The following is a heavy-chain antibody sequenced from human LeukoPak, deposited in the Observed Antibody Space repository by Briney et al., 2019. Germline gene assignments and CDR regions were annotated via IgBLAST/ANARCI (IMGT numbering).Heavy chain of an antibody. CDR1: GGSISSGSYY. J-gene: IGHJ5*02. CDR3: AREVGGSIFGVVTNWFDP. Sequence: SQTLSLTCTVSGGSISSGSYYWSWIRQPAGKGLEWIGRIYTSGSTNYNPSLKSRVTISVDTSKNQFSLKLSSVTAAGTAVYYCAREVGGSIFGVVTNWFDPWGQGTLVTVSS. V-gene: IGHV4-61*02. CDR2: IYTSGST. D-gene: IGHD3-3*01.